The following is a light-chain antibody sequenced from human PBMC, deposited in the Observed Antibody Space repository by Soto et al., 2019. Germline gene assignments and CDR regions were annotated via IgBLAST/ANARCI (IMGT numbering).Light chain of an antibody. J-gene: IGLJ1*01. V-gene: IGLV1-36*01. Sequence: QSVLTQSPSVSEAPRQRVTISCSGGGSNIGNNGANWYQVLPGKAPKLLIYSNDLLSSGVSERFSGSKSGTSASLAINDLQSDDEADYYCAAWDDTLKGYVFGTGTKLTVL. CDR2: SND. CDR1: GSNIGNNG. CDR3: AAWDDTLKGYV.